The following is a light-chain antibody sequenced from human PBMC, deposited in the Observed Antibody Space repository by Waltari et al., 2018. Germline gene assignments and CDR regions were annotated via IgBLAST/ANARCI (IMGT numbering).Light chain of an antibody. CDR2: KAS. CDR1: QSINTW. CDR3: QRYSTYPPT. J-gene: IGKJ4*01. Sequence: DIKMTQCPSTLSASGGDIITITCRASQSINTWLAWYQQKPGKAPKLLISKASSLESEVPSRFSGSGFGTEFTLTISSLQPDDSATFYCQRYSTYPPTFGGGTKVEIK. V-gene: IGKV1-5*03.